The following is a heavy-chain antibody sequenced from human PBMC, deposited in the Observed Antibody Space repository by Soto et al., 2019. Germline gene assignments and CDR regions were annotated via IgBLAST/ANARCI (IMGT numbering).Heavy chain of an antibody. CDR2: IIPIFGTA. CDR3: AREDPGIAAAGWFDP. V-gene: IGHV1-69*01. CDR1: GGTFSSYA. J-gene: IGHJ5*02. Sequence: QVQLVQSGAEVKKPGSSVKVSCKASGGTFSSYAISWVRQAPGQGLEWMGGIIPIFGTANYAQKFQGRVTITADEATSTAYMELSSLRSEDTAVYYSAREDPGIAAAGWFDPWGQGTLVTVSS. D-gene: IGHD6-13*01.